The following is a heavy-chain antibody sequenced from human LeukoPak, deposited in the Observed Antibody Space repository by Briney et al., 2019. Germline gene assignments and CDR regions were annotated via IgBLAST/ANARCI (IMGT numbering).Heavy chain of an antibody. Sequence: GASVKVSCKASGYTFTGYYMHWVRQVPGQGPEWMGRINPNSGGTNYAQKFQGRVTMTRDTSISTAYMELSRLRSDDTAVYYCVSPLRLDYYYYYMDVWGKGTTVTVFS. CDR1: GYTFTGYY. CDR2: INPNSGGT. V-gene: IGHV1-2*06. CDR3: VSPLRLDYYYYYMDV. J-gene: IGHJ6*03.